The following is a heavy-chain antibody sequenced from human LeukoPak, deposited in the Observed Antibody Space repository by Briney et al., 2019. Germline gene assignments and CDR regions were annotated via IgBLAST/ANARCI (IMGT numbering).Heavy chain of an antibody. Sequence: VASVKVSCKASGYTFTGYYMHWVRQAPGQGLEWMGWINPNSGGTNYAQKFQDRVTMTSDTSISTAYMELSRLRSDDTAVYYCARDHLLFRQPPNWFDPWGQGTLVTVSS. V-gene: IGHV1-2*02. CDR3: ARDHLLFRQPPNWFDP. CDR2: INPNSGGT. D-gene: IGHD1-14*01. J-gene: IGHJ5*02. CDR1: GYTFTGYY.